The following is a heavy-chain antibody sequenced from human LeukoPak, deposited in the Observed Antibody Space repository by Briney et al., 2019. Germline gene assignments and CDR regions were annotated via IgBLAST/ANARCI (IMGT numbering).Heavy chain of an antibody. CDR3: ARATALVDY. J-gene: IGHJ4*02. CDR1: GFTFSSYA. Sequence: GGSLRPSCAASGFTFSSYAMHWVRQAPGKGLEWVAVISYDGSNKYYADSVKGRFTISRDNSKNTLYLQMNSLRAEDTAVYYCARATALVDYWGQRTLVTVSS. CDR2: ISYDGSNK. V-gene: IGHV3-30*04. D-gene: IGHD5-18*01.